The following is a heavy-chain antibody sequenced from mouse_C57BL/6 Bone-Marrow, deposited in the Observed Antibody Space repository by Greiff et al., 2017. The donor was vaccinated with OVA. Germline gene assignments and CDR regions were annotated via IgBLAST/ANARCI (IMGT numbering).Heavy chain of an antibody. Sequence: VQLQQSGPELVKPGDSVKISCKASGYSFTGYFMNWVMQSHGKSLEWIGRINPYNGDTFYNQKFKGKATLTVDKSSSTAHMELRSLTSEDSAVYYCARRDYYGPWFAYWGQGTLVTVSA. D-gene: IGHD1-1*01. V-gene: IGHV1-20*01. CDR2: INPYNGDT. CDR1: GYSFTGYF. CDR3: ARRDYYGPWFAY. J-gene: IGHJ3*01.